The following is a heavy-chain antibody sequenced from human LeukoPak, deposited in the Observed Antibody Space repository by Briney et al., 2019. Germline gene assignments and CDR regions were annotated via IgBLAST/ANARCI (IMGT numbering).Heavy chain of an antibody. V-gene: IGHV4-39*01. J-gene: IGHJ4*02. CDR3: ARGQLVLTYYFDY. Sequence: SETLSLTCTVSGGSISSSSYYWGWIRQPPGKGLEWIGSIYYSGSTYYNPSLKSRVTISVDTSKNQFSLKLSSVTAADTAVYYCARGQLVLTYYFDYWGQGTLVTASS. CDR2: IYYSGST. D-gene: IGHD6-13*01. CDR1: GGSISSSSYY.